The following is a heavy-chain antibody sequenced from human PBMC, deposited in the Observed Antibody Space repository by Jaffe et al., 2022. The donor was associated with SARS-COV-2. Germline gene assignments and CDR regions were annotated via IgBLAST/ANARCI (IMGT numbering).Heavy chain of an antibody. Sequence: QLQLQESGPGLVKPSETLSLTCTVSGGSISSSSYYWGWIRQPPGKGLEWIGSIYYSGSTYYNPSLKSRVTISVDTSKNQFSLKLSSVTAADTAVYYCARQPESSSGWYPDAFDIWGQGTMVTVSS. CDR1: GGSISSSSYY. CDR3: ARQPESSSGWYPDAFDI. J-gene: IGHJ3*02. V-gene: IGHV4-39*01. D-gene: IGHD6-19*01. CDR2: IYYSGST.